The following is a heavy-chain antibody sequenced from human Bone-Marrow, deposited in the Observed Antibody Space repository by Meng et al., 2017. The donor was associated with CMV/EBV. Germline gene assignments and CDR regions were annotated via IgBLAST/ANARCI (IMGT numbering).Heavy chain of an antibody. D-gene: IGHD5-24*01. CDR2: LNSDGSDT. CDR3: ARGGHVYNYYIVDY. J-gene: IGHJ4*02. CDR1: GFTFSTHW. Sequence: GESLKISCAASGFTFSTHWMHWVRQAPGKGLVWVSRLNSDGSDTSDADSVKGRFTVSRDNAKNTLYLQMNSLRAADTAVYYCARGGHVYNYYIVDYWGQGTLVTVSS. V-gene: IGHV3-74*01.